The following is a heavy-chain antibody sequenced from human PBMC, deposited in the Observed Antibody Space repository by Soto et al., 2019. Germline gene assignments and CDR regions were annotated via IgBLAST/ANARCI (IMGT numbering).Heavy chain of an antibody. CDR2: ISAYNGNT. D-gene: IGHD6-13*01. V-gene: IGHV1-18*01. CDR1: GYTFTSYG. CDR3: ARLSSSSWPHYYYYMDV. Sequence: QVQLVQSGAEVKKPGASVKVSCKASGYTFTSYGISWVRQAPGQGLEWMGWISAYNGNTNYAQKIQGRVTMTTDTSTSTAYMELRSLRSDDTAVYYCARLSSSSWPHYYYYMDVWGKGTTVTVSS. J-gene: IGHJ6*03.